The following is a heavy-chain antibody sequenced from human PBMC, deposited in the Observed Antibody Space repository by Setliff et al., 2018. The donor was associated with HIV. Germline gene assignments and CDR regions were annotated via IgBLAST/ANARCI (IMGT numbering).Heavy chain of an antibody. CDR2: VTHSGRT. Sequence: EPLSLTCTVSGGSFSGYYWSWIRQPPGKGLGWIGEVTHSGRTNYNPSLKSRVTISVDTSKNQFSLKLRSVTAADTAMYYCARVSITYWYSIPTFYYYYMDVWGKGTKVTVSS. J-gene: IGHJ6*03. D-gene: IGHD2-15*01. CDR3: ARVSITYWYSIPTFYYYYMDV. CDR1: GGSFSGYY. V-gene: IGHV4-34*01.